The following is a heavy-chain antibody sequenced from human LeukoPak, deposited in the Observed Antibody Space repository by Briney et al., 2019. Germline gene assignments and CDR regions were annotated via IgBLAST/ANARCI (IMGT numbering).Heavy chain of an antibody. J-gene: IGHJ6*04. CDR1: GFSFSTYE. Sequence: GGSLRLSCAASGFSFSTYEMNWVRQAPGKGLEWVSYISRSALTIYYADSVKGRFTISRDNAKNSLYLQMNSLRAEDTAIYYCAELGITMIGGVWGKGTTVTISS. V-gene: IGHV3-48*03. D-gene: IGHD3-10*02. CDR2: ISRSALTI. CDR3: AELGITMIGGV.